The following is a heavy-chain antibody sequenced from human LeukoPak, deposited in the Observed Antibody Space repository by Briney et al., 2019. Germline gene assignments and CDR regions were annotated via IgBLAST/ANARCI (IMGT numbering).Heavy chain of an antibody. CDR1: GGSFSGYY. CDR3: ARRRSTSRTNWFDP. V-gene: IGHV4-34*01. D-gene: IGHD2-2*01. J-gene: IGHJ5*02. CDR2: INHSGST. Sequence: SETLSLTCAVHGGSFSGYYWSWIRQPPGKGLEWIGEINHSGSTNYNPSLKSRVTISVDTSKNQFSLKLSSVTAADTAVYYCARRRSTSRTNWFDPWGQGTLVTVSS.